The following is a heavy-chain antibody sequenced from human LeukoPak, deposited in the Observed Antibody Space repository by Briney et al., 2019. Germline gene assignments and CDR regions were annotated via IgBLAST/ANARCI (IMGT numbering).Heavy chain of an antibody. CDR2: FSWNSGSV. J-gene: IGHJ6*02. Sequence: GGSLRLSCAASGFTFDDYAMHWVRQAPGKGLEWVSGFSWNSGSVGYAASVKGRFTISSHYAKNFLYLQMNCLRAEDTALYYCAKDSDYNYGRGMDVWGERTTVTVSS. CDR1: GFTFDDYA. D-gene: IGHD5-18*01. CDR3: AKDSDYNYGRGMDV. V-gene: IGHV3-9*01.